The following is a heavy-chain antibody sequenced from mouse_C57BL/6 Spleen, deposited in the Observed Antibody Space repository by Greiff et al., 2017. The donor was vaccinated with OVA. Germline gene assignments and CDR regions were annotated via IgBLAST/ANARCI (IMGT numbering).Heavy chain of an antibody. J-gene: IGHJ3*01. V-gene: IGHV1-54*01. CDR1: GYAFTNYL. Sequence: VQLQQSGAELVRPGTSVKVSCKASGYAFTNYLIEWVKQRPGQGLEWIGVIKPGSGGTNYNEKFKGKATLTADKSSSTAYMQLSSRTSEDSSFYFCAQLDSHYWGFGCWGQGTLVTVSA. D-gene: IGHD2-5*01. CDR3: AQLDSHYWGFGC. CDR2: IKPGSGGT.